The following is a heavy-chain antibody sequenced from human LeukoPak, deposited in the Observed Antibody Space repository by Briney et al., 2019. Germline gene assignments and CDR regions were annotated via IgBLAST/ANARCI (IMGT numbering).Heavy chain of an antibody. CDR3: ARAFRAEVISSSLAPTGMDY. D-gene: IGHD6-6*01. J-gene: IGHJ4*02. V-gene: IGHV1-46*01. Sequence: ASVKVSCKASGYTFTSYYMHWVRQAPGQGLEWMGIINPSGGSTSYAQKFQGRVTMTRDTSTSTVYMELSSLRSEDTAVYYCARAFRAEVISSSLAPTGMDYWGQGTLVTVSS. CDR2: INPSGGST. CDR1: GYTFTSYY.